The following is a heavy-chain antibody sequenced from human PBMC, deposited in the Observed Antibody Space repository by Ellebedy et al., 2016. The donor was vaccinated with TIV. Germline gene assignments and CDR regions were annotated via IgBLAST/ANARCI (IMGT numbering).Heavy chain of an antibody. J-gene: IGHJ4*02. CDR2: IWYDGGNK. Sequence: GESLKISXTASGFTFRTFGMRWVRQAPGKGLEWVAVIWYDGGNKYYADSVKGRFTISRDNSKNTLYLQMNSLRAEDTAVYYCARYGDYVWDLKTDYWGQGTLVTVSS. CDR1: GFTFRTFG. CDR3: ARYGDYVWDLKTDY. V-gene: IGHV3-33*01. D-gene: IGHD4-17*01.